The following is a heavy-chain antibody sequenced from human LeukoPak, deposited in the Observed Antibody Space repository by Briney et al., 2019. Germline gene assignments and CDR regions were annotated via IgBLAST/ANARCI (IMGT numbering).Heavy chain of an antibody. Sequence: SETLSLTCTVSGVSISSSNSYWGWIRQPPGKGLEWIGSIYYSGNTYYNASLKSRVSISIDTSKNQFSLKLTSVTAADTAVYYCARQTGSGLFILPGGQGTLVTVSS. V-gene: IGHV4-39*01. CDR2: IYYSGNT. D-gene: IGHD3/OR15-3a*01. J-gene: IGHJ4*02. CDR3: ARQTGSGLFILP. CDR1: GVSISSSNSY.